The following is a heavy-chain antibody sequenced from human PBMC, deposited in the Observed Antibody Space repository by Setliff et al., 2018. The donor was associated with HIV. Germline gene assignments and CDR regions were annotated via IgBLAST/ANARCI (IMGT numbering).Heavy chain of an antibody. CDR2: IFYSGIT. Sequence: SETLSLTCTVSGGSFTSRSYYWGWIRQPPGKGLEWIGSIFYSGITYYNPSLKSRVTISVDTFKNQFSLNLTSVTAADTAVYYCARSKTFYDFWGGYYTHGAFKVWGLGTMVTVSS. J-gene: IGHJ3*01. V-gene: IGHV4-39*01. D-gene: IGHD3-3*01. CDR1: GGSFTSRSYY. CDR3: ARSKTFYDFWGGYYTHGAFKV.